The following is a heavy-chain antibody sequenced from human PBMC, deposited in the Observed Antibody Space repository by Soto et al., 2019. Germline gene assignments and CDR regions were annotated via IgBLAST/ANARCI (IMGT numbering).Heavy chain of an antibody. CDR3: GRDKASKFYDSRNYDPHFDP. Sequence: SETLSLTCTVSGDSINTDYYWSWLRQPPGKGLEWIGHIYYGGGTFKNPSLQSRLTMSVDTSKNQFSLKLSSVTAADTAVYYCGRDKASKFYDSRNYDPHFDPWGQGTLVTVSS. V-gene: IGHV4-30-4*01. CDR1: GDSINTDYY. D-gene: IGHD3-22*01. CDR2: IYYGGGT. J-gene: IGHJ5*02.